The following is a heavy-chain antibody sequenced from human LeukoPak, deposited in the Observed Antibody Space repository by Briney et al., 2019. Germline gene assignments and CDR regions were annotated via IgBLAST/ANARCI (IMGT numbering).Heavy chain of an antibody. CDR2: ISGSGGST. J-gene: IGHJ4*02. CDR1: GFSFSSYA. D-gene: IGHD1-26*01. CDR3: AKWSSGSPGDY. V-gene: IGHV3-23*01. Sequence: PGGSLRLSCAACGFSFSSYAMSWVRQAPGKGLEWVSGISGSGGSTYYADSVKGRFTISRDNSKNTLYLQMNSLRAEDTAVYYCAKWSSGSPGDYWGQGTLVTVSS.